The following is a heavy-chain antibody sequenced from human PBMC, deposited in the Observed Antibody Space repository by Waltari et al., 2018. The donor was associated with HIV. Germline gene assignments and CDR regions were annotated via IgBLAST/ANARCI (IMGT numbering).Heavy chain of an antibody. Sequence: QEQLVQSGAEVKKPGASVKVSCKASGYTFTDYYMHWVRQAPGQGIEWMGWINPKSVGTNYAQKFQCRVTMTRDTSISTAYMELSSLRSDDTAVYYCALYCSGGNCFFDYWGQGTLVTVSS. V-gene: IGHV1-2*02. CDR3: ALYCSGGNCFFDY. CDR2: INPKSVGT. D-gene: IGHD2-15*01. CDR1: GYTFTDYY. J-gene: IGHJ4*02.